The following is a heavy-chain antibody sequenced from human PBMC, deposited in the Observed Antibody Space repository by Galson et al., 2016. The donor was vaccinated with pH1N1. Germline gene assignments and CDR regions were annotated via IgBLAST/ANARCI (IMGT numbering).Heavy chain of an antibody. Sequence: SLRLSCAASGLPFDDYYFMWIRQAPDRGLEWVSFIRGKRFGQTTEHAASVKGRFSISRDDSKNTAYLQMNSLKVDDTAIYYCTSLRLGHNWFDPWGQGSLVIVS. V-gene: IGHV3-49*03. CDR3: TSLRLGHNWFDP. CDR2: IRGKRFGQTT. J-gene: IGHJ5*02. CDR1: GLPFDDYY. D-gene: IGHD3-10*01.